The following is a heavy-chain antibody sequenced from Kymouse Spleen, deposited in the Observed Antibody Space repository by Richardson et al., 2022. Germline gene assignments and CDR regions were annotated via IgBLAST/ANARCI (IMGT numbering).Heavy chain of an antibody. J-gene: IGHJ6*02. CDR1: GFTFDDYA. D-gene: IGHD6-13*01. Sequence: EVQLVESGGGLVQPGRSLRLSCAASGFTFDDYAMHWVRQAPGKGLEWVSGISWNSGSIGYADSVKGRFTISRDNAKNSLYLQMNSLRAEDTALYYCAKDIEQQLVHYYYGMDVWGQGTTVTVSS. CDR2: ISWNSGSI. CDR3: AKDIEQQLVHYYYGMDV. V-gene: IGHV3-9*01.